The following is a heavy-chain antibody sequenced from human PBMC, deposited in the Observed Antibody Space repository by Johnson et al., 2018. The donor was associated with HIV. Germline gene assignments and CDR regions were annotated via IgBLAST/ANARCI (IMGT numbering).Heavy chain of an antibody. Sequence: EVQLVESGGGVLQPGRSLRLSCAASGFTFSSYAMSWVRQAPGKGLEWVSAISGSGGSTYYADSVKGRFTISRDNSKNTLYLQMNSLRAEDTAVYYCAREGRTGPDTFDIWGQGTMLTVSS. V-gene: IGHV3-23*04. J-gene: IGHJ3*02. CDR1: GFTFSSYA. CDR3: AREGRTGPDTFDI. CDR2: ISGSGGST.